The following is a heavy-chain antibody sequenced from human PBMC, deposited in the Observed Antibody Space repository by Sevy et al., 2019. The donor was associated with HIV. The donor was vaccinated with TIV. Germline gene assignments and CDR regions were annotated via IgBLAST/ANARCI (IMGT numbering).Heavy chain of an antibody. D-gene: IGHD6-13*01. Sequence: SETLSLTCTVSGVSISNYYWAWIRQPPGKGLECVGFFGSTNYNPSLKSRVTTSVDTSKNHFSLKLSSVTVADTAIYYCARGGPNQHQLDYFDYWGQGTLVTVSS. CDR3: ARGGPNQHQLDYFDY. J-gene: IGHJ4*02. V-gene: IGHV4-59*01. CDR2: FGST. CDR1: GVSISNYY.